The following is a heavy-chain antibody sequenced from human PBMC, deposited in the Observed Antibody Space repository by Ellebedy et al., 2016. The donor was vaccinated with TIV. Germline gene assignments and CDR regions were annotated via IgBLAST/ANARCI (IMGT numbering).Heavy chain of an antibody. J-gene: IGHJ2*01. Sequence: AASVKVSCKASGGTFSSYAISWVRQAPGQGLEWMGGIIPIFATANYAQKFQGRVTITADESTSTAYMELSSLRSEDTAVYYCARVLVGGDWYFDLWGRGTLVTVSS. V-gene: IGHV1-69*13. D-gene: IGHD2-21*01. CDR2: IIPIFATA. CDR3: ARVLVGGDWYFDL. CDR1: GGTFSSYA.